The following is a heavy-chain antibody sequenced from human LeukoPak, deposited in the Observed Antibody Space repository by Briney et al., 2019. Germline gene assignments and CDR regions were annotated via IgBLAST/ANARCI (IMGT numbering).Heavy chain of an antibody. D-gene: IGHD2-15*01. CDR2: ISGSGGST. V-gene: IGHV3-23*01. CDR3: AKEGSAVAALFY. CDR1: GFTFSSYA. Sequence: AGGSLRLSCAASGFTFSSYAMSWVRQAPGKGLGWVSAISGSGGSTYYTDFVKGRFTISRDNSKNTLYLQMNSLRAEDTAVYYCAKEGSAVAALFYWGQGTLVTVSS. J-gene: IGHJ4*02.